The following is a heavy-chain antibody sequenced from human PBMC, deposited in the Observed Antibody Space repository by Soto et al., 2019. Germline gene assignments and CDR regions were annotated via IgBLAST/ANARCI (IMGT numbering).Heavy chain of an antibody. CDR3: GTDEWGGAFDI. V-gene: IGHV3-7*04. J-gene: IGHJ3*02. Sequence: GGSLRLSCVASGFTLRNYWMAWVRQTPGKGLEFVANIRQDGDEINYVDSVKGRFTISRDNAKNSLFLQMNSLRDEDTAVYHCGTDEWGGAFDIGGQGTMVTVSS. CDR2: IRQDGDEI. D-gene: IGHD3-10*01. CDR1: GFTLRNYW.